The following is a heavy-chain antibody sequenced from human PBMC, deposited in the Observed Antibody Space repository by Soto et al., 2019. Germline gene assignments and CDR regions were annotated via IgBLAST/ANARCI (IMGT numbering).Heavy chain of an antibody. D-gene: IGHD3-22*01. Sequence: SETLSLTCTVSGGSISSGGYYWSWIRQHPGKGLEWIGYIYYSGSTYYNPSLKSRVTISVDTSKNQFSLKLSSVTAADTAVYYCARENYYDSSGYSIVVVFDYWGQGTLVTVSS. CDR2: IYYSGST. V-gene: IGHV4-31*03. J-gene: IGHJ4*02. CDR3: ARENYYDSSGYSIVVVFDY. CDR1: GGSISSGGYY.